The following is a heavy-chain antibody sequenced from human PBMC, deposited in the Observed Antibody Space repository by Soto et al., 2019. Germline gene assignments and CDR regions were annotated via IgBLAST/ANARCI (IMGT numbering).Heavy chain of an antibody. CDR1: GYTFTSYA. J-gene: IGHJ6*02. CDR3: ARRYYYGVDV. Sequence: QVRLVQSGAEEKKPGASVKVSCKASGYTFTSYAIHWVRQAPGQRLEWMGGINAGNGNTKYSQKFQGRGTITKDTSASTAYMELSSLRSEDTAVYFCARRYYYGVDVWGQGTTVTVSS. CDR2: INAGNGNT. V-gene: IGHV1-3*05.